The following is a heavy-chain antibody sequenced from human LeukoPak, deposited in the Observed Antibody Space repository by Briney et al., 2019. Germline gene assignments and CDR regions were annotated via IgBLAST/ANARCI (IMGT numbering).Heavy chain of an antibody. V-gene: IGHV3-9*01. D-gene: IGHD3-10*01. CDR2: ISWNSGSI. Sequence: PGGSLRLSCAASGFTFDDYAMHWVRQAPGKGLEWVSGISWNSGSIGYADSVKGRFTISRDNAKNSLYLQMNSLRAEDTALYYCAKDFHHGSGSYSHFDYWGQGTLVTVSS. CDR1: GFTFDDYA. CDR3: AKDFHHGSGSYSHFDY. J-gene: IGHJ4*02.